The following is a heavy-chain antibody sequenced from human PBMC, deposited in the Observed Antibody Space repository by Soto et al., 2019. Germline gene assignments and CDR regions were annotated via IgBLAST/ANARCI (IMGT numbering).Heavy chain of an antibody. D-gene: IGHD2-2*01. V-gene: IGHV3-30-3*01. J-gene: IGHJ4*02. CDR2: ISYDGSNN. CDR1: GGSFSGYY. Sequence: LSLTCAVYGGSFSGYYWSWVRHAPGKGLEWVALISYDGSNNYYTDSVKGRFTISRDNSKSVLYLQMNSLRPEDTALYYCAKCTTTSWHLGSDYWGQGTLVTVSS. CDR3: AKCTTTSWHLGSDY.